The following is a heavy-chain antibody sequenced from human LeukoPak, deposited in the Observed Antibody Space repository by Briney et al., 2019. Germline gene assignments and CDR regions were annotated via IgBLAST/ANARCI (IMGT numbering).Heavy chain of an antibody. CDR3: ARGRHGSGSFDAFHI. CDR2: IISSGSTI. Sequence: GGSLRLSCAASVYTLCIYEMNCVPEAPGRGGECVSYIISSGSTIYYADSVKGRFTISRDNAKNSLYLQMNSLRVEDTGIYYCARGRHGSGSFDAFHIWGQGTMVTVSS. V-gene: IGHV3-48*03. D-gene: IGHD3-10*01. J-gene: IGHJ3*02. CDR1: VYTLCIYE.